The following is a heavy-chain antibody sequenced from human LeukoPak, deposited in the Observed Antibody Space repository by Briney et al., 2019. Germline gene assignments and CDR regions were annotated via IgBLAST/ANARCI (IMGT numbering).Heavy chain of an antibody. J-gene: IGHJ6*03. D-gene: IGHD5-12*01. CDR2: ISTYSGNT. Sequence: APVKVSCKASGYTFTSYGISWVRQATGQGLEWMAWISTYSGNTNYAQKLQGRVTVTTDTSTSTAYMELRSLRSDDTAVYCCAREPSVASFYYYYYMDVWGKGTTVTVSS. V-gene: IGHV1-18*01. CDR3: AREPSVASFYYYYYMDV. CDR1: GYTFTSYG.